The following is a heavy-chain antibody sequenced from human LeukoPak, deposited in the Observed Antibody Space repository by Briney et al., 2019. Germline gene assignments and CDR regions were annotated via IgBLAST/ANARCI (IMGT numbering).Heavy chain of an antibody. D-gene: IGHD3-10*01. J-gene: IGHJ5*02. CDR2: TYYRSKWYN. CDR1: GDSVSSNSAA. Sequence: SQTLSLTCAISGDSVSSNSAAWNWIRQSPSRGLEWLGRTYYRSKWYNDYAVSVKSRITINPDTSKNQFSLKLSSVTAADTAVYYCARLAFYYGSGSLAPHNWFDPWGQGTLVTVSS. CDR3: ARLAFYYGSGSLAPHNWFDP. V-gene: IGHV6-1*01.